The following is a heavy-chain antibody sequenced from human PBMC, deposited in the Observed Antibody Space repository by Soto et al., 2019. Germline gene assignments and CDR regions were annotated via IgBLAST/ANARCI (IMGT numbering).Heavy chain of an antibody. Sequence: ASVKVSCKTSGYTFAAYYIHWIRQAPGQGLEWMGWINPTSGGTVYAQNFQDRVTMTRDTSISTAYMELRRLNSDDTAVYYCARDPGYGDYWGYFFESWGQGTPVTVSS. CDR2: INPTSGGT. D-gene: IGHD4-17*01. CDR3: ARDPGYGDYWGYFFES. V-gene: IGHV1-2*02. J-gene: IGHJ4*02. CDR1: GYTFAAYY.